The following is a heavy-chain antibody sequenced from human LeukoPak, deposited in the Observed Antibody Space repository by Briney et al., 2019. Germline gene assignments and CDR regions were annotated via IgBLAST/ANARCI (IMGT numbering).Heavy chain of an antibody. J-gene: IGHJ3*02. CDR1: GGSMSGYY. Sequence: PSETLSLTCTVSGGSMSGYYWSWIRQPPGKGLEWIGYIYYSGSTNYNPSLMSRVTISVDTSKNQFSLKLTSVTAADTAVYYCAKTVRQWLANDAFAIWGQGTMVTVSS. D-gene: IGHD6-19*01. CDR2: IYYSGST. CDR3: AKTVRQWLANDAFAI. V-gene: IGHV4-59*01.